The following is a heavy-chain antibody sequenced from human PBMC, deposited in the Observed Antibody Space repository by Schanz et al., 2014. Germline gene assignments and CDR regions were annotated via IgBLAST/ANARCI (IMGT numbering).Heavy chain of an antibody. V-gene: IGHV4-59*08. CDR2: IYGGGSP. CDR1: GVSISSFY. Sequence: QVQLQESGPGLVRPSETLSLTCTVSGVSISSFYWSWIRQSPGQGLEYFGYIYGGGSPSYNPSFKIRVPMTFATSRNAFSLKLSSVTAADTAVYYCTRMSLRRGDYGGLDVWGQGTTVTVSS. J-gene: IGHJ6*02. D-gene: IGHD3-10*01. CDR3: TRMSLRRGDYGGLDV.